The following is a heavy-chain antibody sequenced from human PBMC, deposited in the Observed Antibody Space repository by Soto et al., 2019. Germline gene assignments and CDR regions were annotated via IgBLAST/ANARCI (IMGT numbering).Heavy chain of an antibody. CDR3: VRYCSTTLCNGVATRTFDY. CDR1: GYTFTSYY. J-gene: IGHJ4*02. CDR2: INPSGGST. Sequence: ASVKVSCKTSGYTFTSYYMHWVRQAPGQGLEWMGIINPSGGSTSYAQKFQGRFTISRDNTRNSLYLQMNSLRDEDTALYYCVRYCSTTLCNGVATRTFDYWGQGTLVTVSS. D-gene: IGHD2-2*01. V-gene: IGHV1-46*01.